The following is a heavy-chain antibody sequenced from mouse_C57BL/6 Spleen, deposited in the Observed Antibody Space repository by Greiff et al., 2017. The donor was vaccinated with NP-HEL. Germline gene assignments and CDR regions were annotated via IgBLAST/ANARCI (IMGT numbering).Heavy chain of an antibody. CDR3: ARNGYDLFAY. CDR2: IYPGDGDT. Sequence: QVQLQQSGAELVKPGASVKISCKASGYAFSSYWMNWVKQRPGKGLEWIGQIYPGDGDTNYNGKFKGKATLTADKSYSTAYMQLSILTSEDSAVYFCARNGYDLFAYWGQGTLVTVSA. V-gene: IGHV1-80*01. J-gene: IGHJ3*01. D-gene: IGHD2-2*01. CDR1: GYAFSSYW.